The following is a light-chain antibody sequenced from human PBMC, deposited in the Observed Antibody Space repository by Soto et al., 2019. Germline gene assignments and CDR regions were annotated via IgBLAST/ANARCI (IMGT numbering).Light chain of an antibody. Sequence: EIVLTQSPGTLSLSPGERATLSCRASQTISSSYLAWYQQKPGQAPRLLISGASSRAAGIPDRFSGSGSGTDFTLTISRLEPEDFAVYFCQQPVESPHTYTFGQGTKLEIK. J-gene: IGKJ2*01. CDR2: GAS. V-gene: IGKV3-20*01. CDR1: QTISSSY. CDR3: QQPVESPHTYT.